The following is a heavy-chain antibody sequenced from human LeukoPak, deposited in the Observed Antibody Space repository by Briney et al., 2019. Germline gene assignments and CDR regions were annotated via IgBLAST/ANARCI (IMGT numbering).Heavy chain of an antibody. CDR2: IYYSGST. Sequence: KTSETLSLTCTVSGGSISSSSYYWGWIRQPPGKGLEWIGSIYYSGSTYYNPSLKSRVTISVDTSKNQFSLKLSSVTAADTAVYYCARPRSGEFDYWGQGTLVTVSS. CDR1: GGSISSSSYY. CDR3: ARPRSGEFDY. J-gene: IGHJ4*02. D-gene: IGHD3-10*01. V-gene: IGHV4-39*01.